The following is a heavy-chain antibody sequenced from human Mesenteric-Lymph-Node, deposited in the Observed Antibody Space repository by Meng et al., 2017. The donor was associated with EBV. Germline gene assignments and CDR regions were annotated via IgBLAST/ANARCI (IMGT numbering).Heavy chain of an antibody. J-gene: IGHJ4*02. CDR2: MNNGGTS. Sequence: QVQVQEWGGGLLKPSETLSLTCAVYGESFSGFYWSWVRQAPGKGLEWIGEMNNGGTSNYNPSLESRVTISVDPSKNQFSLNLRSVTAADTAVYYCARVKPSIWFGELFYYFDYWGPGILVTVSS. D-gene: IGHD3-10*01. CDR1: GESFSGFY. CDR3: ARVKPSIWFGELFYYFDY. V-gene: IGHV4-34*01.